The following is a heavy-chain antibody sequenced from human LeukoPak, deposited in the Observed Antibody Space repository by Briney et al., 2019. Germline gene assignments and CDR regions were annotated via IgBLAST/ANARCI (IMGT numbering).Heavy chain of an antibody. J-gene: IGHJ4*02. CDR2: IIPIFGTA. Sequence: ASVKVSCKASGGTFSSYAISWVRQAPGQGLEWMGGIIPIFGTANYAQKFQGRVTITADESTSTAYMELSSLRSEDTAVYYCASDSSSSRWNLPDYWGQGTLVTVSS. CDR3: ASDSSSSRWNLPDY. V-gene: IGHV1-69*13. D-gene: IGHD6-6*01. CDR1: GGTFSSYA.